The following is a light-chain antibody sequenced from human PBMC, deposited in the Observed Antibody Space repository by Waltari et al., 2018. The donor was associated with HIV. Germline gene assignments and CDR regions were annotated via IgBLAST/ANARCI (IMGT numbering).Light chain of an antibody. Sequence: SYELTQPPSVSASPGQTASITSSGDKLGDKHACWYQQKPGQSPVLVIYQDTKRPSGIPERFSGSNSGNTATLTISGTQTLDEADYYCQAWDSSTVVFGGGTKLTVL. V-gene: IGLV3-1*01. CDR2: QDT. J-gene: IGLJ2*01. CDR1: KLGDKH. CDR3: QAWDSSTVV.